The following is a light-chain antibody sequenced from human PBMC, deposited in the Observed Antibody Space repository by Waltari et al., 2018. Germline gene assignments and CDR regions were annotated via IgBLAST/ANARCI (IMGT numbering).Light chain of an antibody. CDR1: NSNIGSNY. V-gene: IGLV1-47*01. CDR3: AAWDDSLSAWV. CDR2: RSN. J-gene: IGLJ3*02. Sequence: QSVLTQPPSASGTPGQRVTISSSGSNSNIGSNYVYWYQQLPGTAPKLLIYRSNQRLSGVPDRFSASNSGTSASLAISGLRSEDEADYYCAAWDDSLSAWVFGGGTKLTVL.